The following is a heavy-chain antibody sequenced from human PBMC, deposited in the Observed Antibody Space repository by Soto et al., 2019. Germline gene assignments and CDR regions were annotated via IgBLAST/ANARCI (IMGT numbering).Heavy chain of an antibody. J-gene: IGHJ6*02. CDR2: IYPGDSDT. Sequence: GESLKISCKGSGYSFTSYSIGWVRQMPGKGLEWMGIIYPGDSDTRYSPSFQGQVTISADQPITTAYPQWSSLKASDTAMYYCARQGPDIVVVPDAILTYYGMDLWGQGTKATVSS. CDR3: ARQGPDIVVVPDAILTYYGMDL. CDR1: GYSFTSYS. V-gene: IGHV5-51*01. D-gene: IGHD2-2*01.